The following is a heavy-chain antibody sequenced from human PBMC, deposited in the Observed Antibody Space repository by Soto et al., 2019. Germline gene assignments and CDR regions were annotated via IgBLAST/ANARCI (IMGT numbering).Heavy chain of an antibody. Sequence: GWSLRLSCSASVFTFSDHWMTWVCQAPGKGLEWVASVKPDGSESYYVESAEGRFTISRDNAKNSVYLQMNSLRVEDTAVYYCARGHYGMDVWGQGTTVTVSS. J-gene: IGHJ6*02. V-gene: IGHV3-7*01. CDR3: ARGHYGMDV. CDR2: VKPDGSES. CDR1: VFTFSDHW.